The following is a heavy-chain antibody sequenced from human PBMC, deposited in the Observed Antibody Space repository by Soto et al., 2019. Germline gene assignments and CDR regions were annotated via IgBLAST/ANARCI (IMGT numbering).Heavy chain of an antibody. V-gene: IGHV4-59*01. CDR3: ATGYSGYDWVWYDP. D-gene: IGHD5-12*01. CDR1: GGSISGYY. Sequence: QVQLQESGPGLVKPSETLSLTCTVSGGSISGYYWSWIRQPPGKGLEWIGYVYYTGSTNYNPSLKSRVTISVDTSKKHFSLKLSSVTAADTAVYYCATGYSGYDWVWYDPWGPGTLVTVSS. J-gene: IGHJ5*02. CDR2: VYYTGST.